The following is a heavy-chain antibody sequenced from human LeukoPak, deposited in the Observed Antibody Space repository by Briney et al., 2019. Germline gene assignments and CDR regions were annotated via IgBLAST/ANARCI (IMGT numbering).Heavy chain of an antibody. D-gene: IGHD6-19*01. CDR3: ARVGQWLVPYFDY. V-gene: IGHV4-34*01. CDR2: INHSGST. J-gene: IGHJ4*02. Sequence: SETLSLTCAVYGGSFSGYYWSWIRQPPGKGLERIGEINHSGSTNYNPSLKSRVTISVDTSKNQFSLKLSSVTAADTAVYYCARVGQWLVPYFDYWGQGTLVTVSS. CDR1: GGSFSGYY.